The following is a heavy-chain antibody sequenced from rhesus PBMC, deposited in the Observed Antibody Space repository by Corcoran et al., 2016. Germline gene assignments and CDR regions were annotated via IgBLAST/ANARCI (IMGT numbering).Heavy chain of an antibody. Sequence: QVQLVQSGAAVKKPGSSVKVSCKASGYTFTVYYLPWVRQAPGQGLEWMGEINPKTGGANYAQKFQGRVTMTRDTSTSTAYMELSSLRSEDTAVYYCERGADYWGQGVLVTVSS. J-gene: IGHJ4*01. CDR1: GYTFTVYY. CDR3: ERGADY. CDR2: INPKTGGA. V-gene: IGHV1-138*01.